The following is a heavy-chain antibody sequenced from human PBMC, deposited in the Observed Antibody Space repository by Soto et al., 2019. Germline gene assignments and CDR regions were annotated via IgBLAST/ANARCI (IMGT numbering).Heavy chain of an antibody. Sequence: GESLKISCKGSGYSFTSYWIGWVRQMPWKGLEWMGIIYPGDSDTRYSPSFQGQVTISADKSISTAYLQWSSLKASDTAMYYCARRYCGGDCYLGDYYYYSMDAWGKGTTATVPS. CDR1: GYSFTSYW. CDR2: IYPGDSDT. D-gene: IGHD2-21*02. J-gene: IGHJ6*04. CDR3: ARRYCGGDCYLGDYYYYSMDA. V-gene: IGHV5-51*01.